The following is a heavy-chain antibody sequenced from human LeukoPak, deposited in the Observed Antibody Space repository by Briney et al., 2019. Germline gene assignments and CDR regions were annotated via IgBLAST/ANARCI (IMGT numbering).Heavy chain of an antibody. V-gene: IGHV1-2*02. CDR1: GYTFTGYY. D-gene: IGHD2-2*01. CDR2: INPNSGGT. Sequence: ASVKVSCKASGYTFTGYYMHWVRQAPGQGLEWTGWINPNSGGTNYAQKFQGRVTMTRDTSISTAYMELSRLRSDDTAVYYCARVLIPCSTSCYRPWYYYYYMDVWGKGTTVTVYS. CDR3: ARVLIPCSTSCYRPWYYYYYMDV. J-gene: IGHJ6*03.